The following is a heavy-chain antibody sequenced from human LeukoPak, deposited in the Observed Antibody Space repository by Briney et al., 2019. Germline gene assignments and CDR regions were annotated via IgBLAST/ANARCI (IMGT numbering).Heavy chain of an antibody. D-gene: IGHD5-18*01. Sequence: ASVKVSCKASGYTFTAYYMFWVRQAPGQGLECMGRINPNSGGTNYAQRFQGRVTMTRDTSISTAYMELSRLRSDDTAVYYCATSSEGGYSYGSDIDYWGQGTLVTVSS. V-gene: IGHV1-2*06. J-gene: IGHJ4*02. CDR2: INPNSGGT. CDR1: GYTFTAYY. CDR3: ATSSEGGYSYGSDIDY.